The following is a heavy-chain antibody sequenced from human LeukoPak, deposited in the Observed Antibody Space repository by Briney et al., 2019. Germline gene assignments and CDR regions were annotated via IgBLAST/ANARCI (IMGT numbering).Heavy chain of an antibody. CDR1: GGSISSYY. J-gene: IGHJ5*02. Sequence: SETLSLTCTVSGGSISSYYWSWIRQPPGKGLEWIGYIYTSGSTNYNPSLKSRVTISVDPSKNQFSLKLSSVTAADTAAYYCARLGLFNWFDPWGQGTLVTVSS. CDR3: ARLGLFNWFDP. CDR2: IYTSGST. V-gene: IGHV4-4*09. D-gene: IGHD3-22*01.